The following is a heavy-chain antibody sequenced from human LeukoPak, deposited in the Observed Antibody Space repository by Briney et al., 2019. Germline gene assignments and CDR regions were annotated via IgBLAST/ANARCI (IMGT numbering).Heavy chain of an antibody. D-gene: IGHD6-13*01. CDR3: AREGSSWLSYYYYYGMDV. J-gene: IGHJ6*02. Sequence: GASVKVSCKASGYTFTSYGISWVRQAPGQGLEWMGWISAYNGNTNYAQKLQGRVTMTTDTSTSTAYMELRSLRSDDTAVYYCAREGSSWLSYYYYYGMDVWGQGTTVTVSS. CDR2: ISAYNGNT. V-gene: IGHV1-18*01. CDR1: GYTFTSYG.